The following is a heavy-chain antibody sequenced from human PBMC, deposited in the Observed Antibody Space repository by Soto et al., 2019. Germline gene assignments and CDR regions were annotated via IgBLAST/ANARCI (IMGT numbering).Heavy chain of an antibody. CDR3: ARDSPKGGYSVYDRSYYYDGMDV. D-gene: IGHD5-12*01. J-gene: IGHJ6*02. Sequence: EVQLVESGGGLVQPGGSLRLSCAASGFTFSSYWMHWVRQAPGKGLVWVSRINSDGSSTSYADSVKGRFTISRDNAKNTLYLQMNSLRAEDTAVYYCARDSPKGGYSVYDRSYYYDGMDVWGQGTTVTVSS. CDR1: GFTFSSYW. V-gene: IGHV3-74*01. CDR2: INSDGSST.